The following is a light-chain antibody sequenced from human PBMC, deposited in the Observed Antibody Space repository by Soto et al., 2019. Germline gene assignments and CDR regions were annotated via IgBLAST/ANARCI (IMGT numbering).Light chain of an antibody. J-gene: IGLJ1*01. CDR1: SSDVGGYNY. V-gene: IGLV2-14*01. CDR3: SSYTSTNTYV. Sequence: QSVLTQPASVSGSPGQSITISCTGTSSDVGGYNYVSWYQQNPRKAPKLMIYEVSNRPSGVSSRFSGSKSGNTASLTISGLQAEVEADYYCSSYTSTNTYVFGTGTKVTAL. CDR2: EVS.